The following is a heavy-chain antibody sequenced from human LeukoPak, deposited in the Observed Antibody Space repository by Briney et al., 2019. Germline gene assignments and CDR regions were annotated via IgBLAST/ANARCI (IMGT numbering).Heavy chain of an antibody. CDR2: IYYSGST. D-gene: IGHD3-10*01. J-gene: IGHJ4*02. V-gene: IGHV4-39*01. Sequence: SETLSLTCTVSGGSISTSYYWGWIRQPPGKGLEWIGSIYYSGSTYHNPSLKSRLTVSVDTSKNQFSLKLSSVTAADTAVYYCARLPGYASGNYPDYWGQGILVTVSS. CDR3: ARLPGYASGNYPDY. CDR1: GGSISTSYY.